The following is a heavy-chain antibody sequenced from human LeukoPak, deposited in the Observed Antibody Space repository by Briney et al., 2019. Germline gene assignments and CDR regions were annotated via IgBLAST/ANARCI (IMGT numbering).Heavy chain of an antibody. V-gene: IGHV7-4-1*02. CDR2: INTNTGNP. J-gene: IGHJ4*02. CDR3: ASPGAEVGATTAFDY. D-gene: IGHD1-26*01. CDR1: GYTFTSYA. Sequence: GASVKVSCKASGYTFTSYAMNWVRQAPGQGLEWMGWINTNTGNPTYAQGFTGRFVFSLDTSVSTAYLQISSLKAEDTAVYYCASPGAEVGATTAFDYWGQGTLVTVSS.